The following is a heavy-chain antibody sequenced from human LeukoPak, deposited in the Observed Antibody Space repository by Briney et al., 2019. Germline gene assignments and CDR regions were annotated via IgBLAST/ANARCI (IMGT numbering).Heavy chain of an antibody. V-gene: IGHV3-7*01. CDR3: VRGATWSGHY. J-gene: IGHJ4*02. D-gene: IGHD1-26*01. Sequence: GGSLRLSCAASGFTFSSYWMNWVRQAPGKELAWVVNIKPDGSEKYYVDSVKGRFTVSRDNAKNSLYLEVNSLTAEDTAVYYCVRGATWSGHYWVQGALVTVSS. CDR2: IKPDGSEK. CDR1: GFTFSSYW.